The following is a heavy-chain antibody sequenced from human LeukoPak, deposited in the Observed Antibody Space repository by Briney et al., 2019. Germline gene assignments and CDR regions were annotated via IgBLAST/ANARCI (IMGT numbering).Heavy chain of an antibody. V-gene: IGHV3-30*18. Sequence: GGSLRLSCAASGFTFSSYGMRWVRQAPGKGLEWVAVISYDGSNKYYADSVKGRFTISRDNSKNTLYLQMNSLRAEDTAVYYCAKGPHSSGYYYLDYWGQGTLVTVSS. J-gene: IGHJ4*02. CDR1: GFTFSSYG. D-gene: IGHD3-22*01. CDR2: ISYDGSNK. CDR3: AKGPHSSGYYYLDY.